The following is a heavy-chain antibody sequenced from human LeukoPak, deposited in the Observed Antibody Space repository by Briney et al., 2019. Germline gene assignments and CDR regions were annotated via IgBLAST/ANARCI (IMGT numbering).Heavy chain of an antibody. CDR3: ARDPTPRIPGYCSGGSCYRAPDY. CDR2: IRYDGSNK. CDR1: GFTFSSYG. D-gene: IGHD2-15*01. Sequence: GGSLRLSCAASGFTFSSYGMHWVRQAPGKGLEWVAFIRYDGSNKYYADSVKGRFTISRDNSKNTLYLQMNSLRAEDTAVYYCARDPTPRIPGYCSGGSCYRAPDYWGQGTLVTVSS. J-gene: IGHJ4*02. V-gene: IGHV3-30*02.